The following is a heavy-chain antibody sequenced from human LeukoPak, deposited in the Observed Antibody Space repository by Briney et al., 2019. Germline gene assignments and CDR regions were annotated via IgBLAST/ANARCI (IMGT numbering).Heavy chain of an antibody. CDR3: ARVLFGATTNNYYYYYMDV. J-gene: IGHJ6*03. CDR2: ITSTSSYI. D-gene: IGHD1-26*01. Sequence: GGSLRLSCAASGFTFSSYSITWVRQAPGKGLEWVSSITSTSSYINYADSAKGRFTISRDNAKNSVYLQMNSLGAEDTAVYYCARVLFGATTNNYYYYYMDVWGKGTTVTVSS. CDR1: GFTFSSYS. V-gene: IGHV3-21*01.